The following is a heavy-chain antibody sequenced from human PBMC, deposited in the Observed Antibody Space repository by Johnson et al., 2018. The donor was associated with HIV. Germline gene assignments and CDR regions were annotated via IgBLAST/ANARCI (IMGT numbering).Heavy chain of an antibody. CDR2: ISYDGSNK. D-gene: IGHD2-8*01. CDR3: AKDPNPAGTNGGGYASDI. CDR1: GFTFSSYG. Sequence: QVQLVESGGGVVQPGRSLRLSCAASGFTFSSYGMHWVRQAPGKGLEWVAVISYDGSNKYYVDSVKGRFTISRDNSKNTLYLQMNSLRAEDTAVYYCAKDPNPAGTNGGGYASDIWGQGTMVTVSS. V-gene: IGHV3-30*19. J-gene: IGHJ3*02.